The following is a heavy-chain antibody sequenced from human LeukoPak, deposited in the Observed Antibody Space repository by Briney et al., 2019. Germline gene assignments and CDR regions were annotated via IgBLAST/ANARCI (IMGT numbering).Heavy chain of an antibody. Sequence: ASVKVSCKTSGYTFTSHYMPWVRQAPGQRLEWMGAINPSGGSTNYAQKFQGRVTMTRDTSTSTVYMELSSLISDDTAVYYCAREIALAGKTFDYWGQGILVTVSS. CDR1: GYTFTSHY. D-gene: IGHD6-19*01. CDR3: AREIALAGKTFDY. J-gene: IGHJ4*02. V-gene: IGHV1-46*01. CDR2: INPSGGST.